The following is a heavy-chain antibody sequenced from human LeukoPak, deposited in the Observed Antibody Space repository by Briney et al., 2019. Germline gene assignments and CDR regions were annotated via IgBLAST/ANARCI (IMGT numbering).Heavy chain of an antibody. Sequence: SVKVSCKASGGTFSSYAISWVRQAPGQGLEWMGRIIPIFGTANYAQKFQGRVTITTDEYTSTAYMELSSLRSEDTAVYYCASRYNWNYDWFDHWGQGTLVTVSS. CDR2: IIPIFGTA. CDR3: ASRYNWNYDWFDH. J-gene: IGHJ5*02. D-gene: IGHD1-7*01. V-gene: IGHV1-69*05. CDR1: GGTFSSYA.